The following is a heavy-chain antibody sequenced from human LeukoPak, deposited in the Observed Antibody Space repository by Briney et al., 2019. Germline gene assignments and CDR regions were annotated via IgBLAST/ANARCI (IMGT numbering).Heavy chain of an antibody. Sequence: PSQTLSLTCAVSGGSISSGGYSWSWIRQPPGKGLEWIGYIYHSGSTYYNPSLKSRATISVDRANNQFSLKLSSVTAADTAVYYCARGLPDYGDNVVYWYFDLWGGGTLVTVSS. CDR2: IYHSGST. D-gene: IGHD4-17*01. CDR3: ARGLPDYGDNVVYWYFDL. V-gene: IGHV4-30-2*01. J-gene: IGHJ2*01. CDR1: GGSISSGGYS.